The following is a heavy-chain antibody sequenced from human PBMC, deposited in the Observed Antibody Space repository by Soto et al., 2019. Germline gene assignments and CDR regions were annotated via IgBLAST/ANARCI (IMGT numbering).Heavy chain of an antibody. CDR3: ARSELDTGYRHLLY. Sequence: GGPLRLSCAASGFTFDTYWMTWVRQAPGKGLEWVANIKTDGSEKNYVDSVRGRFTVSRDNADNSLVLQMNSLRAEDTAIYYCARSELDTGYRHLLYWGQGTLVTVSS. J-gene: IGHJ4*02. CDR2: IKTDGSEK. V-gene: IGHV3-7*01. D-gene: IGHD3-9*01. CDR1: GFTFDTYW.